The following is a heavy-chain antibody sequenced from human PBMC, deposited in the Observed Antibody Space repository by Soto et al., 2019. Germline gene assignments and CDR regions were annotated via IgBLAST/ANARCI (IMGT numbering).Heavy chain of an antibody. CDR3: GSSVVGAAGEILSNAMDG. J-gene: IGHJ6*02. D-gene: IGHD2-15*01. V-gene: IGHV1-3*01. CDR1: GYTFTTYA. Sequence: QVPLVQSGAEVKKPGASVKGSCKASGYTFTTYALHWVPQAPGQRTEWMGWINAASGHTKYSKTIQGRVAITRDTSANTGDMELGSLRSADPAVYYCGSSVVGAAGEILSNAMDGWGQGTTVTVSS. CDR2: INAASGHT.